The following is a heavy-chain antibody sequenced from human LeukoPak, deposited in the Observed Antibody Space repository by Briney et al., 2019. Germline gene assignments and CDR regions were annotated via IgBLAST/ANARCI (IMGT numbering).Heavy chain of an antibody. CDR2: VYYSGIT. CDR1: GGSISTYY. V-gene: IGHV4-59*01. Sequence: SETLSLTCTVSGGSISTYYWSWLRQPPGKGLEWIGYVYYSGITNYNPSLKSRVTISVDTSKNQFSLKLSSVTAADTAVYHCARAGYYYDIDYWGQGTLVTVSS. CDR3: ARAGYYYDIDY. J-gene: IGHJ4*02. D-gene: IGHD3-22*01.